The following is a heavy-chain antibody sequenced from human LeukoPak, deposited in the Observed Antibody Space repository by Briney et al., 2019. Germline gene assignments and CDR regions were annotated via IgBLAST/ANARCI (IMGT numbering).Heavy chain of an antibody. CDR2: IYSGGST. D-gene: IGHD2-15*01. CDR1: GFTVSSNY. J-gene: IGHJ4*02. V-gene: IGHV3-53*01. Sequence: GGSLTLSCAASGFTVSSNYMSWVRQAPGKGLEWVSVIYSGGSTYYADSVKGRFTISRDNSKNTLYLQMNSLRAEDTAVYYCARDRYCSGGSCPLGYWGQGTLVTVSS. CDR3: ARDRYCSGGSCPLGY.